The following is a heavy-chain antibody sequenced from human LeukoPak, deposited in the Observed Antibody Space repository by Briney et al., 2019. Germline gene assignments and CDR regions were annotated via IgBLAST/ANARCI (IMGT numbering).Heavy chain of an antibody. Sequence: GASVKVSCKASGYSFPSYGISWVRQAPGQGLEWMGWISTYNGNTNYAQKFQGRVTMITDTSTTTAYMELRSLRSDDTAVYYCARNSYDYIWGNYRTPDYWGQGTLVTVSS. CDR3: ARNSYDYIWGNYRTPDY. CDR2: ISTYNGNT. D-gene: IGHD3-16*02. J-gene: IGHJ4*02. V-gene: IGHV1-18*04. CDR1: GYSFPSYG.